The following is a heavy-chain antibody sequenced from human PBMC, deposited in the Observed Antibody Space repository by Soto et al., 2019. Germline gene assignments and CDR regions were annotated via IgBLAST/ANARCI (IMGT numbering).Heavy chain of an antibody. CDR1: GGSIRSGGYY. CDR2: IYYSGGT. V-gene: IGHV4-31*03. D-gene: IGHD2-21*01. J-gene: IGHJ4*02. Sequence: SETLSLTCTVSGGSIRSGGYYWSWIRQHPGKGLEWIGYIYYSGGTYYNPSLKSRVTISVDTSKNQFSLKLTSVTAAYTAVYYCARDKIPGLFDYWGQGTLVTVSS. CDR3: ARDKIPGLFDY.